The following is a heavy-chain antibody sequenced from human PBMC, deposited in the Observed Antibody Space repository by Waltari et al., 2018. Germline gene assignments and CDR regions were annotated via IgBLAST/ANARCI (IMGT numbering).Heavy chain of an antibody. Sequence: EVQLLESGGGLVQPGGSLRLPCSASGFTFSSYVMNWVRQAPGKGLEWVSVMSGGGTTTYYADSVRGRFTISRDDSRNTVYLQMNNLRVEDTAIYYCARRILASEYHGMDVWGQGTTVTVSS. D-gene: IGHD2-2*01. V-gene: IGHV3-23*01. J-gene: IGHJ6*02. CDR1: GFTFSSYV. CDR3: ARRILASEYHGMDV. CDR2: MSGGGTTT.